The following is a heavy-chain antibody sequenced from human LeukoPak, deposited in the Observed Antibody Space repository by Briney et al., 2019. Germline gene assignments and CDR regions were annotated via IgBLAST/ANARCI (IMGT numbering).Heavy chain of an antibody. V-gene: IGHV1-69*01. D-gene: IGHD4-11*01. CDR2: IIPIFGTA. Sequence: ASVKVSCKASGGTFSSYAISWVRQAPGQGLEWMGGIIPIFGTANYAQKFQGRVTITADGSTSTAYMELSCLRSEDTAVYYCAIDRTVTNTDWFDPWGQGTLVTVSS. CDR1: GGTFSSYA. CDR3: AIDRTVTNTDWFDP. J-gene: IGHJ5*02.